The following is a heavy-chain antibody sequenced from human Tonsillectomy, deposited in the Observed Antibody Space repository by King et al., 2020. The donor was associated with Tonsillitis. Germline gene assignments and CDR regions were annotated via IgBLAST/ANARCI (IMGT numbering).Heavy chain of an antibody. D-gene: IGHD2/OR15-2a*01. Sequence: QLQESGPGLVKPSETLSLTCTVSGGSISSSSYYWGWIRQPPGKGLEWIGSIYYSGSAFYNPSLKSRVTISVDTSKNQFSLKLSSVTAADTAVFYCARRSDFDYFFDPWGQGTLVTVSS. CDR3: ARRSDFDYFFDP. J-gene: IGHJ5*02. CDR2: IYYSGSA. V-gene: IGHV4-39*01. CDR1: GGSISSSSYY.